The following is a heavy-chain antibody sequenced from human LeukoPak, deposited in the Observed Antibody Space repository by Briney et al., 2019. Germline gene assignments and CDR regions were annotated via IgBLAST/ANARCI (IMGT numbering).Heavy chain of an antibody. CDR2: ISYDGSNK. CDR3: AKNILTGYYTRGGEDYFDY. V-gene: IGHV3-30*18. D-gene: IGHD3-9*01. J-gene: IGHJ4*02. Sequence: GRSLRLSCAASGFTFSSYGMHWVRQAPGKGLEWVAVISYDGSNKYYADSVKGRFTISRDNSKNTLYLQMNSLRAEDTAVYYCAKNILTGYYTRGGEDYFDYWGQGTLVTVSS. CDR1: GFTFSSYG.